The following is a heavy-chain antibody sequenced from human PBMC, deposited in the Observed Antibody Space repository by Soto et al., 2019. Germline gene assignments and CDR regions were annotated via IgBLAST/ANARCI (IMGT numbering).Heavy chain of an antibody. CDR2: IYPGDSDT. Sequence: VESLKISCKGSGYSFTSYCIGWVRQMPGKGLEWMGIIYPGDSDTRYSPSFQGQVTISADKSISTAYLQWSSLKASDTAMYYCARLPARSSSWSDYYYYGMDVWGQGTTVTVSS. CDR3: ARLPARSSSWSDYYYYGMDV. D-gene: IGHD6-13*01. V-gene: IGHV5-51*01. J-gene: IGHJ6*02. CDR1: GYSFTSYC.